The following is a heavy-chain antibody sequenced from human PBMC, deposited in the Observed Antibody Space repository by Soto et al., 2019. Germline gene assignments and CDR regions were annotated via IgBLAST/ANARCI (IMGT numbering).Heavy chain of an antibody. Sequence: ESGGGVVQPGRSLRLSCAASGFTFSSYGMHWVRQAPGKGLEWVAVIWYDGSNKYYADSVKGRFTISRDNSKNTLYLQMNSLRAEDTAVYYCARVDSSSWYGNSVSDYYYGMDVWGQGTTVTVSS. CDR3: ARVDSSSWYGNSVSDYYYGMDV. CDR1: GFTFSSYG. V-gene: IGHV3-33*01. J-gene: IGHJ6*02. CDR2: IWYDGSNK. D-gene: IGHD6-13*01.